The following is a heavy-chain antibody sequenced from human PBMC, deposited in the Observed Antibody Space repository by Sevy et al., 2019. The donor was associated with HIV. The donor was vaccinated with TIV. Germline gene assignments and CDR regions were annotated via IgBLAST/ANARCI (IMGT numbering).Heavy chain of an antibody. CDR1: GYSFTSYW. Sequence: GESLKISCKGSGYSFTSYWIGWVRQMPGKGLEWMGIIYPGDSDTRYSPSFQGQVTISADKSISTAYLQWSSLKASDTAMYYCARERNYYYGLGSYYNFDYWGQGTLVTVSS. CDR3: ARERNYYYGLGSYYNFDY. CDR2: IYPGDSDT. V-gene: IGHV5-51*01. D-gene: IGHD3-10*01. J-gene: IGHJ4*02.